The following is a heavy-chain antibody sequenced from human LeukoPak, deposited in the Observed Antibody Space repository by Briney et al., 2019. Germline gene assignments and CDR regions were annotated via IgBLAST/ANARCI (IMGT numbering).Heavy chain of an antibody. V-gene: IGHV4-38-2*02. CDR3: ARVGGQRLRFLEWFDY. J-gene: IGHJ4*02. CDR1: GYSISSGYY. D-gene: IGHD3-3*01. Sequence: SETLSLTCTVSGYSISSGYYWGWIRQPPGKGLEWIGSIYHSGSTYYNPSLKSRVTISVDTSKNQFSLKLSSVTAADTAVYYCARVGGQRLRFLEWFDYWSQGTLVTVSS. CDR2: IYHSGST.